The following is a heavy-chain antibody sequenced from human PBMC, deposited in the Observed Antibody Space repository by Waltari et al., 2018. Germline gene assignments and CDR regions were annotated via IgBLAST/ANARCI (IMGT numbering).Heavy chain of an antibody. V-gene: IGHV3-74*01. D-gene: IGHD2-15*01. Sequence: EVNLVESGGGLVQPGGSLRLSCAACGFSFSGSRMHWVRQAPGKGLVWVPRINKNGDATSYADSVKGRFTISKDNAKNTLYLEMNSLRAEDTAVYYCARSGGYIDYWGQGTLVTVSS. CDR2: INKNGDAT. J-gene: IGHJ4*02. CDR1: GFSFSGSR. CDR3: ARSGGYIDY.